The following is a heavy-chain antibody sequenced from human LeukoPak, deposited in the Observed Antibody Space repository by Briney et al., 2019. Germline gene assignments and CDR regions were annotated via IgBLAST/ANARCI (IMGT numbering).Heavy chain of an antibody. CDR2: VNPNSGGT. J-gene: IGHJ5*02. CDR1: GYTSTDFY. Sequence: DSVNVSCKASGYTSTDFYIHWVRQAPGQGLEWMGRVNPNSGGTNYAQKFKGRVTMTWDTSVTTAYMDLRRLTSDDTALYDCARAERDRWFAPWGQGTLVTVSS. V-gene: IGHV1-2*06. CDR3: ARAERDRWFAP. D-gene: IGHD5-24*01.